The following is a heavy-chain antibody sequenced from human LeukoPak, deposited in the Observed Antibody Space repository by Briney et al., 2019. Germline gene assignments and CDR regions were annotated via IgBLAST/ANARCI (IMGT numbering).Heavy chain of an antibody. Sequence: PGGSLRLSCAATGFTVSTYEMNWVRQAPGKGLEWVSSISSRSSYIYYADSVKGRFTISRDNAKNSLYLQMNSLRAEDTAVYYCARDDSSSGPWDYWGQGTLVTVSS. V-gene: IGHV3-21*01. J-gene: IGHJ4*02. CDR1: GFTVSTYE. CDR3: ARDDSSSGPWDY. D-gene: IGHD6-13*01. CDR2: ISSRSSYI.